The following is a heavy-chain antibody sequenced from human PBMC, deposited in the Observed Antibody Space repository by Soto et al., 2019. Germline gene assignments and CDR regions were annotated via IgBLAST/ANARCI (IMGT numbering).Heavy chain of an antibody. Sequence: SETLSLTCTVSGGSISSSSYYWGWVRQPPGKGLEWIGSTYYSGSTYYNPSLKSRVTISVDTSKNQFSMKLSSVTAADTAVYSCARDGSGSYYALDYHGMDGWGQGTTVAVSS. CDR1: GGSISSSSYY. V-gene: IGHV4-39*02. CDR3: ARDGSGSYYALDYHGMDG. CDR2: TYYSGST. D-gene: IGHD1-26*01. J-gene: IGHJ6*02.